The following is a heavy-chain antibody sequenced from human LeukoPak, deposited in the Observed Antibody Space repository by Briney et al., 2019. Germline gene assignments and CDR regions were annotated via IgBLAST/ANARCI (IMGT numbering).Heavy chain of an antibody. CDR1: GYTLTELS. CDR3: ARGVGAPNYFDY. J-gene: IGHJ4*02. V-gene: IGHV1-24*01. CDR2: FDPEDGET. Sequence: ASVKVSFKVSGYTLTELSMHWVRQAPGKGLEWMGGFDPEDGETIYAQKFQGRVTMTEDTSTDTAYMELSSLRSDDTAVYYCARGVGAPNYFDYWGQGTLVTVSS. D-gene: IGHD1-26*01.